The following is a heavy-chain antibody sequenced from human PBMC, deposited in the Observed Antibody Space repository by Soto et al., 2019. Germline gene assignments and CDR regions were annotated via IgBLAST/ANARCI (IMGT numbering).Heavy chain of an antibody. V-gene: IGHV4-31*03. CDR2: IYYSGST. J-gene: IGHJ4*02. CDR3: AREVTPYYFDY. D-gene: IGHD2-21*02. Sequence: PSETLSLTCTVSGGSISSGGYYWSWIRQHPGKGLEWIGYIYYSGSTYYNPSLKSRVTISVDTSKNQFSLKLSSVTAADTAVHYCAREVTPYYFDYWGQGTLVTVSS. CDR1: GGSISSGGYY.